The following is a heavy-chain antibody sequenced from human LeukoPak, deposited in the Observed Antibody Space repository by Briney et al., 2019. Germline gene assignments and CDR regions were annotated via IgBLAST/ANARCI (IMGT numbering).Heavy chain of an antibody. CDR1: GFIFSTYA. CDR3: ARDVSHYDRSVYSLDY. Sequence: GRSLRLSCAASGFIFSTYAIHWVRQAPGKGLEWVAVISYDGRNKYYADSVKGRFSISRDNSKNTLSLQMNSLRPEDTALYYCARDVSHYDRSVYSLDYWGQGTLVTVSS. D-gene: IGHD3-22*01. CDR2: ISYDGRNK. V-gene: IGHV3-30*04. J-gene: IGHJ4*02.